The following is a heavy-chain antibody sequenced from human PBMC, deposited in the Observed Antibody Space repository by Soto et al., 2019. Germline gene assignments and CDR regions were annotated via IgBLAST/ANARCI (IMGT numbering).Heavy chain of an antibody. CDR3: ARDRGGGYFDY. CDR1: GGTFSSYT. Sequence: QVQLVQSGAEVKKPGSSVKVSCKASGGTFSSYTISWVRQAPGQGLEWMGRIIPILGIANYAQKFQGRVTITAGKSTSTAYMELSSLRSEDTAVYYCARDRGGGYFDYWGQGTLVTVSS. V-gene: IGHV1-69*08. J-gene: IGHJ4*02. CDR2: IIPILGIA. D-gene: IGHD3-16*01.